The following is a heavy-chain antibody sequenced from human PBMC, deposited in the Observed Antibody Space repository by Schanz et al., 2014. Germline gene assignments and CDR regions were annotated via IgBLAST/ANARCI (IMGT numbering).Heavy chain of an antibody. CDR1: GFTFSAYA. CDR2: ISASGGST. V-gene: IGHV3-23*04. J-gene: IGHJ5*01. D-gene: IGHD3-16*01. CDR3: AKTPREECNYDNCPNWFDS. Sequence: EVQLVQSGGGLVQPGGSLRLSCAASGFTFSAYAMTWVRQIPGKGLEWVSAISASGGSTYYADSVKGRFTISRDNSKNNLYLQMNSLRAEDTAVYYCAKTPREECNYDNCPNWFDSWGQGTLVTASS.